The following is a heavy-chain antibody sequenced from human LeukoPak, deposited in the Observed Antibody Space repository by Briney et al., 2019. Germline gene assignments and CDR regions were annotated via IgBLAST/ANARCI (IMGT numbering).Heavy chain of an antibody. V-gene: IGHV3-23*01. CDR2: ITDSSGST. Sequence: QPEGTLRLSCAASGFSFSIYDMSWVRQAPGKGLEWVSVITDSSGSTEYADSVKSRFTISRDNSKNTLYLQMHSLRAEDTAVYYCAKGLYYFDYWGRGTLVTVSS. J-gene: IGHJ4*02. CDR3: AKGLYYFDY. D-gene: IGHD3-16*01. CDR1: GFSFSIYD.